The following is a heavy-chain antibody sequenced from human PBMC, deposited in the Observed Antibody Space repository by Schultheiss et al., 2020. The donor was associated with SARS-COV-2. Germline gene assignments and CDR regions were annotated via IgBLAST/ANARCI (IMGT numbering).Heavy chain of an antibody. J-gene: IGHJ6*02. CDR2: IGTAGDT. D-gene: IGHD2-21*02. CDR1: GFTFSSYD. V-gene: IGHV3-13*01. Sequence: GGSLRLSCAASGFTFSSYDMHWVRQATGKGLEWVSAIGTAGDTYYPGSVKGRFTISRDNAKNTLYLQMNSLRAEDTAVYYCARDQHIVVVTESRYYYGMDVWGQGTTVTVSS. CDR3: ARDQHIVVVTESRYYYGMDV.